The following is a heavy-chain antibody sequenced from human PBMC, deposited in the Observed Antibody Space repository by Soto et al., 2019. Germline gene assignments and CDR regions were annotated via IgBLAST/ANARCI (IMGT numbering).Heavy chain of an antibody. D-gene: IGHD5-18*01. J-gene: IGHJ4*02. V-gene: IGHV3-23*01. CDR3: AKDSLDSSMISTPDYFDS. CDR2: IGGSGEST. Sequence: EVQLLESGGGLGQPGGSLRLSCAASGFTFSSYVMSWVRQAPGKGLEWVAAIGGSGESTYYADSVKGRFTISRDNSNNMVYLQMNSLRAEDTAVYYCAKDSLDSSMISTPDYFDSWGQGTLVTVSS. CDR1: GFTFSSYV.